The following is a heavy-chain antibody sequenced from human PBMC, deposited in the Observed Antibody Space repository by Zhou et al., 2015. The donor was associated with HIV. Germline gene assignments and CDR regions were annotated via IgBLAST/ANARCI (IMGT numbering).Heavy chain of an antibody. CDR3: ARDPPRYSSSWYYFDY. J-gene: IGHJ4*02. CDR2: IIPIFGTA. CDR1: GGTFSSYA. Sequence: QVQLVQSGAEVKKPGSSVKVSCKASGGTFSSYAISWVRQAPGQGLEWMGGIIPIFGTANYAQKFQGRVTITADESTSTAYMELSSLRSEDTAVYYCARDPPRYSSSWYYFDYWGQGTPGHRLL. V-gene: IGHV1-69*12. D-gene: IGHD6-13*01.